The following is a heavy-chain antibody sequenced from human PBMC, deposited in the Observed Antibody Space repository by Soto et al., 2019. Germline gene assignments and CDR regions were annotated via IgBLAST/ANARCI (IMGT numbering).Heavy chain of an antibody. D-gene: IGHD6-19*01. Sequence: PGGSLRLSGVACQFPFDVYAIHWVRQAPGKGLAWVSYIRHTTYATFYADAVKGRFTISRDNRKNSLFLQMNSLRDDDTGVYFCARDRGSRGMLELDVWGPGTLVAV. CDR3: ARDRGSRGMLELDV. J-gene: IGHJ3*01. CDR2: IRHTTYAT. V-gene: IGHV3-48*02. CDR1: QFPFDVYA.